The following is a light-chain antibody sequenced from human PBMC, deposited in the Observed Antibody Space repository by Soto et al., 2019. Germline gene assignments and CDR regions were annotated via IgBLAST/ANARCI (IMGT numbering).Light chain of an antibody. CDR2: CAS. CDR3: QQYNNWPPDRT. CDR1: QSVGST. V-gene: IGKV3-15*01. Sequence: EIVMTQSPATLSVSPGERATLSCRASQSVGSTLAWYQQKPGQAHRLLIYCASTRATAIPARFSGSGSGTEFTLSISSLQSEDLAIYFCQQYNNWPPDRTFGQGTKVAIK. J-gene: IGKJ1*01.